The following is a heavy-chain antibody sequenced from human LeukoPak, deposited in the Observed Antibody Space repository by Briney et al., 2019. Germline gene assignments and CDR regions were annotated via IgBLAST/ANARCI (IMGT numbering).Heavy chain of an antibody. Sequence: GGSLRLSCAASGFTFSTHTMSWVRQAPGKGLEWVSALWGNNKNIYYADSVKGRFTISRDNSGNMVYLQMSDLRVEDTAVYYCAKDLKPDSGYDVDHWGQGTLVTVSS. CDR3: AKDLKPDSGYDVDH. D-gene: IGHD5-12*01. V-gene: IGHV3-23*01. J-gene: IGHJ4*02. CDR1: GFTFSTHT. CDR2: LWGNNKNI.